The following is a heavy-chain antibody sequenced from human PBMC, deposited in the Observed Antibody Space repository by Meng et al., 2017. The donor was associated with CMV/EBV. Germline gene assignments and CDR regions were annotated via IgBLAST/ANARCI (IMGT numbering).Heavy chain of an antibody. V-gene: IGHV3-30*04. CDR1: GFTFSSYA. CDR3: AKDRGELGYDAFDI. CDR2: ISYDGSNK. J-gene: IGHJ3*02. D-gene: IGHD3-16*01. Sequence: GGSLRLSCAASGFTFSSYAMHWVRQAPGKGLEWVAVISYDGSNKYYADSVKGRFTISRDNSKNTLYLQMNSLRAEDTAVYYCAKDRGELGYDAFDIWGQGTMVTVSS.